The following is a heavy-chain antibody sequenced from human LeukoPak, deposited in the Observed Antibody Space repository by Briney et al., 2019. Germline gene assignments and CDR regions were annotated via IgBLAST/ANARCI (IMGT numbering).Heavy chain of an antibody. CDR3: AREPSYGGNSGPYFQH. D-gene: IGHD4-23*01. J-gene: IGHJ1*01. Sequence: SVKVSCKASGGTFSSYAISWVRQAPGQGLEWMGGIIPIFGTANYAQKFQGRVTITADESTSTAYMELSSLRSEDTAVYYCAREPSYGGNSGPYFQHWGQGTLVTVSS. CDR2: IIPIFGTA. V-gene: IGHV1-69*01. CDR1: GGTFSSYA.